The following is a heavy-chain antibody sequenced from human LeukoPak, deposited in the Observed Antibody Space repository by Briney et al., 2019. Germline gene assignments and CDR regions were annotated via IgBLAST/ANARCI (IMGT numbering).Heavy chain of an antibody. CDR2: ISAYNGNT. CDR3: AREVRDRYYYDSSGYYYPY. Sequence: ASVKVSCKASGYTFTSYGISWVRQAPGQGLEWMGWISAYNGNTNYAQKHQGRVTMTTDTSTSTAYMELRSLRSDDTAVYYCAREVRDRYYYDSSGYYYPYWGQGTLVTVSS. V-gene: IGHV1-18*01. D-gene: IGHD3-22*01. J-gene: IGHJ4*02. CDR1: GYTFTSYG.